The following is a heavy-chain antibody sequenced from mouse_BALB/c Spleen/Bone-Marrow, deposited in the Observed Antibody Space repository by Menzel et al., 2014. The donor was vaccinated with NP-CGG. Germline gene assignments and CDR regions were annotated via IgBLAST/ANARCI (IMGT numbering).Heavy chain of an antibody. V-gene: IGHV1S137*01. CDR3: ARSGKVRNAMDY. CDR1: GYTFTDYA. J-gene: IGHJ4*01. D-gene: IGHD2-14*01. Sequence: QVQLQQPGAELVRPGVSVKISCKGSGYTFTDYAIHWVKQSHAKSLEWIGLISGYYGDAIYNQKFKGKATMTVDKSSSTAYIDLARLTSEDSAIYYWARSGKVRNAMDYWGQGTSVTVSS. CDR2: ISGYYGDA.